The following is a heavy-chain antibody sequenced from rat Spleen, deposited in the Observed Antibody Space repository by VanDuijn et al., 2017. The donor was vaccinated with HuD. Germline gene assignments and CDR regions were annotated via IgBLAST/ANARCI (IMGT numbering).Heavy chain of an antibody. D-gene: IGHD1-7*01. CDR1: GFTFSNYG. J-gene: IGHJ2*01. CDR3: AVAGYGY. V-gene: IGHV5S23*01. Sequence: EVQLVESGGGLVQPGRSLKLSCAASGFTFSNYGMAWVRQAPTKGLEWVASFTNSGGSTYYRDSVKGRFTISRDNAKSTLYLQMNSLKCEDTATYYCAVAGYGYWGQGVMVTVSS. CDR2: FTNSGGST.